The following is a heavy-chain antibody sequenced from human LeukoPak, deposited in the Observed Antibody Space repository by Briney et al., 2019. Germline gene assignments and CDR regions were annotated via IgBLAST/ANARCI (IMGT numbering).Heavy chain of an antibody. CDR2: IYYSGST. Sequence: PSETLSLTWTLSGGSISTYYWSCLRQPPGKGLEWIGYIYYSGSTNYNPSLKSRATISVDTSKNQFSLKLSSVTAADTAVYYCASDLLTHYGCSSNSFDFWGQGTLVTVSS. D-gene: IGHD6-13*01. CDR1: GGSISTYY. J-gene: IGHJ4*02. V-gene: IGHV4-59*01. CDR3: ASDLLTHYGCSSNSFDF.